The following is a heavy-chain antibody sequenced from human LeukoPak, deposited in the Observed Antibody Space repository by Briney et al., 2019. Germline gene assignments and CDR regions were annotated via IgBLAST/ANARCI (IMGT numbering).Heavy chain of an antibody. D-gene: IGHD6-13*01. CDR1: GFRFTNYW. CDR2: IKQDGSEK. V-gene: IGHV3-7*01. Sequence: PGGSLRLSCAASGFRFTNYWMSWVRQGPGKGLEWVANIKQDGSEKDYVDSMKGRFTISRDNAKNSVYLQVNSLRAEDTGIYYCARIGYSSSSFDFWGQGSPVTVSS. CDR3: ARIGYSSSSFDF. J-gene: IGHJ4*02.